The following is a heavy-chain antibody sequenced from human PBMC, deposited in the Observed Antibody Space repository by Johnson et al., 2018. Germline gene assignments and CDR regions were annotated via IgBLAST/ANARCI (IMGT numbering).Heavy chain of an antibody. CDR3: ARDQVGPNVYFYYYMDV. V-gene: IGHV3-7*01. CDR1: GFTFGTYW. Sequence: VQLVQSGGGWVQPGGSLRLSCAASGFTFGTYWMNWVRQAPGKGLEWVANIKQDGSEKYYVDSVKGRFTISRDNAKSSLYLQMNSLRAEDTAGYYWARDQVGPNVYFYYYMDVWGKGSTVTVSS. J-gene: IGHJ6*03. CDR2: IKQDGSEK. D-gene: IGHD3-10*01.